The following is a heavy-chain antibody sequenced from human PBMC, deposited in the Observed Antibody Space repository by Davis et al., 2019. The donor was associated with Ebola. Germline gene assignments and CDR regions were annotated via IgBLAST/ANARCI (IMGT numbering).Heavy chain of an antibody. CDR3: ARPLYGNSWFGYVFDI. Sequence: ASVKVSCKASGYTFTSYGINWVRQAPGQGLEWMGWISAYNGNTKYSQKFQGRVAMTTDTSTSTAYLELRSLRSDDTATYYCARPLYGNSWFGYVFDIWGQGTMVIVSS. CDR1: GYTFTSYG. J-gene: IGHJ3*02. V-gene: IGHV1-18*01. CDR2: ISAYNGNT. D-gene: IGHD6-13*01.